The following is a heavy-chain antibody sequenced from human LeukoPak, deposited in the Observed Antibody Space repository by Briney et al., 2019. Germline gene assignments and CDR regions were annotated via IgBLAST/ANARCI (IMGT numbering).Heavy chain of an antibody. V-gene: IGHV1-18*01. Sequence: ASVKVSCKASGYTFTSYGISWVRQAPGQGLEWMGWISAYNGNTNYAQKFLGRVTMTADTSTSTAYMELRSLTSDDTAVYYCARSGRGTYYYFDLWGQGTLVTVSS. J-gene: IGHJ4*02. CDR2: ISAYNGNT. D-gene: IGHD1-26*01. CDR1: GYTFTSYG. CDR3: ARSGRGTYYYFDL.